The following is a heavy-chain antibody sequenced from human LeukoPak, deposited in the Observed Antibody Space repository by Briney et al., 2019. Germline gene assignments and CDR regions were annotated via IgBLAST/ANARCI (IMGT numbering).Heavy chain of an antibody. V-gene: IGHV3-23*01. J-gene: IGHJ4*02. CDR1: GFTFSSYA. CDR2: ISGSGGST. Sequence: GGSLRLSCAASGFTFSSYAMSWVRQAPGEGLEWVSAISGSGGSTYYADSVKGRFTISRDNSKNTLYLQMNSMRAEDTAVYYCAKDRGLVPAAMYRADYWGQGTLVTVSS. CDR3: AKDRGLVPAAMYRADY. D-gene: IGHD2-2*01.